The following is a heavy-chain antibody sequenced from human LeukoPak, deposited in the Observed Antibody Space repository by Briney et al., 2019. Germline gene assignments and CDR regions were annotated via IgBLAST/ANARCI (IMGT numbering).Heavy chain of an antibody. D-gene: IGHD3-22*01. CDR1: GGSISSYY. CDR2: IYYSGST. V-gene: IGHV4-59*01. Sequence: PSETLSLTCTVSGGSISSYYWSWIRQPPGKVLEWIGHIYYSGSTNYNPSLKSRVTISLDTSKNQFSLKLSSVTAADTAVYYCARGRIYYDSTGYYYWGQGTLVTVSS. J-gene: IGHJ4*02. CDR3: ARGRIYYDSTGYYY.